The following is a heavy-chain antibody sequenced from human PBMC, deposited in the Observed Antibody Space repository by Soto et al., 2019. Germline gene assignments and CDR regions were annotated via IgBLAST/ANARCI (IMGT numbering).Heavy chain of an antibody. CDR1: GGSVWSGVYY. CDR2: ISYSGST. V-gene: IGHV4-31*03. J-gene: IGHJ4*02. CDR3: ARVSDY. Sequence: KNSGRLSLGCTFSGGSVWSGVYYGRWIRQHPGKGLEWIGYISYSGSTYYNPSLKSRVTISVDTSKNQFSLKLSSVTPADTAVYYCARVSDYWGQGILVTVS.